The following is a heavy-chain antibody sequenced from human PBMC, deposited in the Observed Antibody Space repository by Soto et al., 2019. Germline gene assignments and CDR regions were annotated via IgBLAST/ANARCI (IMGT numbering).Heavy chain of an antibody. Sequence: QVQLVQSGAEVKKPGSSVKVSRKASGGTFSSYAISWVRQAPGQGLEWTGGIIPIFGTANYAQKFQGRVTITADESTSTAYRELSSLRSEDTAVYYCARGRWFGQTDAFDIWGQGTMVTVSS. J-gene: IGHJ3*02. CDR3: ARGRWFGQTDAFDI. D-gene: IGHD3-10*01. V-gene: IGHV1-69*12. CDR1: GGTFSSYA. CDR2: IIPIFGTA.